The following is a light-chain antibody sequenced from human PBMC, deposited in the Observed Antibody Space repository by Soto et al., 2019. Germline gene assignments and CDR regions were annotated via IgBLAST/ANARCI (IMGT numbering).Light chain of an antibody. CDR2: GNS. CDR3: QSYDSSLSGGV. CDR1: SSNIGAGYD. Sequence: QSVLTQPPSVSGAPGERVTISCTGSSSNIGAGYDVHWYQQLPGTAPKLLIYGNSNRPSGVPDRFSGSKSGTSASLAITGLQAEDEADYSCQSYDSSLSGGVFGGGTKPTVL. V-gene: IGLV1-40*01. J-gene: IGLJ3*02.